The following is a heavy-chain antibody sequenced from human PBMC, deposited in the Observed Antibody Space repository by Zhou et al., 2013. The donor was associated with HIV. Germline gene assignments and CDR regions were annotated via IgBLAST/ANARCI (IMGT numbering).Heavy chain of an antibody. J-gene: IGHJ4*02. CDR3: ARGDSSVRFYY. D-gene: IGHD6-13*01. Sequence: QVQLVQSGAEVKKPGASVKVSCKASGYTFTSYSVHWVRQAPGQGLEWMGIINPSGVSTRYAQKFQGRVTMTRDTSTSTVYMELSRLTSDDTAVYYCARGDSSVRFYYWGQGTLITVSS. V-gene: IGHV1-46*01. CDR1: GYTFTSYS. CDR2: INPSGVST.